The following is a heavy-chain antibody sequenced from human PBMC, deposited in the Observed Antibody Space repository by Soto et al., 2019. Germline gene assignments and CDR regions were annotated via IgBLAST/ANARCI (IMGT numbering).Heavy chain of an antibody. V-gene: IGHV1-18*01. CDR1: GYTFTSYG. Sequence: ASVKVSCKASGYTFTSYGISWVRQAPGQGLEWMGWISAYNGNTNYAQKLQGRVTMTTDTSTSTAYMELRSPRSDDTAVYYCARATDFWSGYSLNYYYYMGVWGKGTTVTVSS. CDR2: ISAYNGNT. J-gene: IGHJ6*03. CDR3: ARATDFWSGYSLNYYYYMGV. D-gene: IGHD3-3*01.